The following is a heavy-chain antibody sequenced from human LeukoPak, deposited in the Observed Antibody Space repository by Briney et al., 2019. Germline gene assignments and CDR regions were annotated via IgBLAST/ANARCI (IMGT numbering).Heavy chain of an antibody. J-gene: IGHJ4*02. CDR2: ISSSSSTI. CDR1: GFTFSPYS. Sequence: AGGSLRLSCAASGFTFSPYSMNWVRQAPGKGLEWVSYISSSSSTIYYADSVKGRFTISRDNAKNSLYLQMNSLRAEDTAVYYCARMGGSYKLDYWGQGTLVTVSS. D-gene: IGHD1-26*01. CDR3: ARMGGSYKLDY. V-gene: IGHV3-48*04.